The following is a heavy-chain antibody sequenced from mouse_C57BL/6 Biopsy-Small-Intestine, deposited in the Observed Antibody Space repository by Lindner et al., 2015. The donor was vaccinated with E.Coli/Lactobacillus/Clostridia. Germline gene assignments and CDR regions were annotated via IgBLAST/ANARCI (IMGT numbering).Heavy chain of an antibody. Sequence: PEKGLEWVAYISSGSRTIYYVDTVKGRFTISRDNAKNTLFLQMTSLRSEDTAMYYCARRGLDYYAMDYWGQGTSVTVSS. CDR2: ISSGSRTI. D-gene: IGHD3-3*01. CDR3: ARRGLDYYAMDY. V-gene: IGHV5-17*01. J-gene: IGHJ4*01.